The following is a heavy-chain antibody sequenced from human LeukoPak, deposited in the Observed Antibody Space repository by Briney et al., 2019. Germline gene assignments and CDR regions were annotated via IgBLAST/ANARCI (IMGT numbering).Heavy chain of an antibody. CDR3: ARAHRGYSYGAAYYYYMDV. J-gene: IGHJ6*03. Sequence: PGGSLRLSCAASGFTFSSYSMNWVRQAPGKGLEWVSSISSSSSYIYYADSVKGRFTISRDNAENSLYLQMNSLRAEDTAVYYCARAHRGYSYGAAYYYYMDVWGKGTTVTVSS. V-gene: IGHV3-21*01. D-gene: IGHD5-18*01. CDR1: GFTFSSYS. CDR2: ISSSSSYI.